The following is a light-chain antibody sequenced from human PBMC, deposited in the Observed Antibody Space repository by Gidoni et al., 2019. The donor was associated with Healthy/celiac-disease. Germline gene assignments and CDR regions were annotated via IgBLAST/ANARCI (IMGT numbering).Light chain of an antibody. V-gene: IGKV2-28*01. J-gene: IGKJ4*01. CDR3: MQALQTPL. CDR2: LGS. Sequence: DIVMTQSPLSLPVTPGEPASIFCRSSQSLLHSNGYNYLDWYLQKPGQSPQLLIYLGSNRASGVPDRCSGSGSGTDFTLKISRVEAEDVGVYYCMQALQTPLFGGGTKVEIK. CDR1: QSLLHSNGYNY.